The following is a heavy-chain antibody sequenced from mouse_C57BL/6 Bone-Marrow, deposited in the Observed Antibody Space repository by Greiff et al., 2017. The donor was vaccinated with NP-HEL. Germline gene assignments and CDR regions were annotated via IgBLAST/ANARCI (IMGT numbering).Heavy chain of an antibody. D-gene: IGHD3-1*01. J-gene: IGHJ4*01. CDR1: GYTFTTYP. V-gene: IGHV1-47*01. CDR3: ARGLLNYYAMDY. CDR2: FHPYNDDT. Sequence: VHLVESGAELARPGASVKLSCKASGYTFTTYPIEWMKQNHGKSLEWIGNFHPYNDDTKYNEKFKGKATLTVEKSSSTVYLELSRLTSDDSAVYYCARGLLNYYAMDYWGQGTSVTVSS.